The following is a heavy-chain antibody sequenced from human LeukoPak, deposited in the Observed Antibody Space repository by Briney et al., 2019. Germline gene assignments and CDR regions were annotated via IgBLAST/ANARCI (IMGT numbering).Heavy chain of an antibody. CDR1: GFTFRSHW. V-gene: IGHV3-74*01. CDR3: ARSLGYSSGG. Sequence: PGVSLRLSCAASGFTFRSHWMHWVRQGPGKGLVWVSHISTDGTTTNYADSVKGRFTISRDNAKDTLYLQMHSLRVDDTAVYYCARSLGYSSGGWGQGTLVTVSS. J-gene: IGHJ4*02. D-gene: IGHD2-15*01. CDR2: ISTDGTTT.